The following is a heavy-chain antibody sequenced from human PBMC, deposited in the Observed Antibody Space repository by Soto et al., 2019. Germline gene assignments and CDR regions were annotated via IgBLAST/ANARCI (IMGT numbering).Heavy chain of an antibody. V-gene: IGHV1-69*13. CDR3: ASLEDSRNIAAADY. CDR2: IIPIFGTA. J-gene: IGHJ4*02. D-gene: IGHD6-13*01. Sequence: SVKVSCKASGGTFSSYAISWVRQAPGQGLEWMGGIIPIFGTANYAQKFQGRVTITADESTSTAYMELSRLRSDDTAVYYCASLEDSRNIAAADYWGQGTLVTVSS. CDR1: GGTFSSYA.